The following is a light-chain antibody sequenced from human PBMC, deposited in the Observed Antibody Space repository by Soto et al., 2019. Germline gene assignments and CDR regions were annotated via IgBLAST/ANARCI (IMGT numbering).Light chain of an antibody. CDR3: QQYNSWT. CDR1: QSISNW. Sequence: DIEMTQSPSTLSASVGDRVTITCRASQSISNWLAWYQQKPGKAPKLLIYKSSSLEGGVPSRFSGSGSGPEFTLTIISLQPDDFATYYCQQYNSWTFGQGTKVEIK. CDR2: KSS. V-gene: IGKV1-5*03. J-gene: IGKJ1*01.